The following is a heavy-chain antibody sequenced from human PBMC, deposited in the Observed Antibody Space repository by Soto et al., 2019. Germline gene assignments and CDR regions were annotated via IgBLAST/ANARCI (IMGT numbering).Heavy chain of an antibody. V-gene: IGHV1-69*13. CDR1: GGTFSSYA. CDR2: IIPIFGTA. Sequence: GPSVKVSCKASGGTFSSYAISWVRQAPGQGLEWMGGIIPIFGTANYAQKFQGRVTITADESTSTAYMELSSLRSEDTAVYYCARDQHCSGGSCDLYYYYGMDVWGQGTTVTVSS. J-gene: IGHJ6*02. CDR3: ARDQHCSGGSCDLYYYYGMDV. D-gene: IGHD2-15*01.